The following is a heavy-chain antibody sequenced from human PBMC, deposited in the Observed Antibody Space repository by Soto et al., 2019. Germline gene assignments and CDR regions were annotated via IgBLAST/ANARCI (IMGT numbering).Heavy chain of an antibody. CDR1: GYTFSGSY. CDR3: ARSLTEGYCTITGCYTRPLYGMDV. D-gene: IGHD2-2*02. CDR2: INPNSGGT. V-gene: IGHV1-2*02. J-gene: IGHJ6*02. Sequence: GASVKVSCKASGYTFSGSYIHWVRQAPGQGLEWMGWINPNSGGTNYAQKFQGRVTVTRDTPTSTAYMELSRLTSDDTAVYYCARSLTEGYCTITGCYTRPLYGMDVWGQGTTVTVSS.